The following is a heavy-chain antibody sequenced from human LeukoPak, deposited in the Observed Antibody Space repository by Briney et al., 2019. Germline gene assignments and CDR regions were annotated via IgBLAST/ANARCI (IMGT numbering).Heavy chain of an antibody. CDR2: ISAYNGNT. D-gene: IGHD6-19*01. J-gene: IGHJ4*02. Sequence: AASVKVSCKVSGHTLSELSMHWVRQAPGKGLEWMGWISAYNGNTNYAQKLQGRVTMTTDTSTSTAYMELRSLRSDDTAVYYCARSRQWLGPPFFFDYWGQGTLVTVSS. CDR3: ARSRQWLGPPFFFDY. CDR1: GHTLSELS. V-gene: IGHV1-18*01.